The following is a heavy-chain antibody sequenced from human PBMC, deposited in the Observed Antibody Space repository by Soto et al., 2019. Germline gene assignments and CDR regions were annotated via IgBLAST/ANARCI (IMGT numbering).Heavy chain of an antibody. Sequence: PGESLKISCKGSGYSFTSYWIGWVLQMPGKGLECMGIIYPGDSDTRYSPSFQGQVTISADKSISTAYLQWSSLKASDTAMYYCARPRYPGRGYYGMDVWGQGTTVTVSS. V-gene: IGHV5-51*01. J-gene: IGHJ6*02. CDR3: ARPRYPGRGYYGMDV. CDR2: IYPGDSDT. CDR1: GYSFTSYW. D-gene: IGHD2-15*01.